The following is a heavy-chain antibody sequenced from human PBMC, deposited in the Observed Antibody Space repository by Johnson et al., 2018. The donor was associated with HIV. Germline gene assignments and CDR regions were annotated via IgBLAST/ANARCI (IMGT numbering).Heavy chain of an antibody. D-gene: IGHD2-15*01. Sequence: VQLVESGGGVVQPGRSLRLSCAASGFTFSNYWMSWVRQAPGKGLEWVANIKQDGSEKYYVESVKGRFTISRDNAKNSLDLQMNSLRAEDTAVYYCARDKCSGGVCYDDDVFDIWGQGTMVTVSS. V-gene: IGHV3-7*01. CDR1: GFTFSNYW. J-gene: IGHJ3*02. CDR3: ARDKCSGGVCYDDDVFDI. CDR2: IKQDGSEK.